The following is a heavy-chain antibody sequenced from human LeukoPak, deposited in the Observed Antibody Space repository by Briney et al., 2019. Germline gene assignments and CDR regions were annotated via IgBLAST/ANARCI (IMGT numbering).Heavy chain of an antibody. J-gene: IGHJ4*02. D-gene: IGHD6-19*01. CDR1: GFTFSSYG. V-gene: IGHV3-23*01. Sequence: GGSLRLSCAASGFTFSSYGMSWVRQAPGKGLEWVSAISGSGGSTYYADSVKGRFTISRDNSKNTLYLQMNSLRAEDTAVYYCAKYSRGAVAKNYDYWGQGTLVTVSS. CDR3: AKYSRGAVAKNYDY. CDR2: ISGSGGST.